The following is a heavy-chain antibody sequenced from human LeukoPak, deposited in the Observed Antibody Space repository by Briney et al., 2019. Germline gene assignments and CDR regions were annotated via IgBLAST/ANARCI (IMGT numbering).Heavy chain of an antibody. CDR2: ITSGSSYI. D-gene: IGHD1-26*01. CDR1: GFTFSSYN. CDR3: ARDPYSGSYGNYYYYFMDV. Sequence: GGSLRLSCVASGFTFSSYNMNWVRQAPGKGLEWVSSITSGSSYIYYADSVKGRFTISRDNAKKSLYMQMNRLRAEDTAVYYCARDPYSGSYGNYYYYFMDVWGKGTTVTISS. V-gene: IGHV3-21*01. J-gene: IGHJ6*03.